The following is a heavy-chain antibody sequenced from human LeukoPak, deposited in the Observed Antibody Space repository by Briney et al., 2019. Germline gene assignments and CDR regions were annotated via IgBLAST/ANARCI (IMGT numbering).Heavy chain of an antibody. CDR3: AKFMDTIFGVVPEGAFDI. V-gene: IGHV3-30*04. J-gene: IGHJ3*02. CDR1: GFTFSSYA. CDR2: ISYDGSNK. D-gene: IGHD3-3*01. Sequence: GGSLRLSCAASGFTFSSYAMHWVRQAPGKGLEWVAVISYDGSNKYYADSVKGRFTISRDNSKNTLYLQMNSLRAEDTAVYYCAKFMDTIFGVVPEGAFDIWGQGTMVTVSS.